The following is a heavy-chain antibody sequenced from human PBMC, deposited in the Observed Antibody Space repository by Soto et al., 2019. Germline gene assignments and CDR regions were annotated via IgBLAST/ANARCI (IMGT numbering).Heavy chain of an antibody. V-gene: IGHV3-23*01. J-gene: IGHJ4*02. D-gene: IGHD3-10*01. Sequence: EVQLLESGGGLVQPGGSLRLSCAASGFTFNNYAMTWVRQAPGKGLEWVSAISGGGATTSYADSVKGRFTVSRDGSKNTLYLQMSSLRGEDTALYYCAKGRGGSGSLTPRVDFWGQGALDSFSS. CDR1: GFTFNNYA. CDR2: ISGGGATT. CDR3: AKGRGGSGSLTPRVDF.